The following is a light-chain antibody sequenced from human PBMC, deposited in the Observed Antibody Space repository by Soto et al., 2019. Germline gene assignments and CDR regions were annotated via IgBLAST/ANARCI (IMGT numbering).Light chain of an antibody. CDR3: SSHTSGSTQV. Sequence: QSVLTQPASVSGSPGQSIDISCTGTSGDVGGYDYVSWYQQHPDKAPKLMIYEVTKRPSWVSNRFSGSKSGNTASLTISGLQPEDEADYYCSSHTSGSTQVFGSGTKVTVL. CDR1: SGDVGGYDY. CDR2: EVT. J-gene: IGLJ1*01. V-gene: IGLV2-14*01.